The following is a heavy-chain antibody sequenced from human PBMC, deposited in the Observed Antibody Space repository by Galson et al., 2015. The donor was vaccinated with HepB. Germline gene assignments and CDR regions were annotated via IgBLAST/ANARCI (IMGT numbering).Heavy chain of an antibody. V-gene: IGHV1-2*06. Sequence: SVKVSCKASGYSFTGYYIHWVRQAPGQGLEWLGRINSDSGVTNYPKNFQGRVTITRDTSINTGYMELRRLRFDDTAVYFCARGLTGSGSYENWFDPWGQGTTVTVSS. CDR3: ARGLTGSGSYENWFDP. CDR1: GYSFTGYY. D-gene: IGHD3-10*01. J-gene: IGHJ5*02. CDR2: INSDSGVT.